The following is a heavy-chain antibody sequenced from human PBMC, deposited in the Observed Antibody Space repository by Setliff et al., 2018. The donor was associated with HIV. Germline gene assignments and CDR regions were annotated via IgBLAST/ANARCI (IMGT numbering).Heavy chain of an antibody. CDR2: IRNDASNT. V-gene: IGHV3-30*02. Sequence: GSLRLSCAASGFTFSSYGMHWVRQAPGKGLEWVTFIRNDASNTYYADSVKGRFTISRDSSKNTLYLQMDSLRTEDTAVYYCAKTQGWYLIDYWGQGTLVTVSS. J-gene: IGHJ4*02. CDR1: GFTFSSYG. D-gene: IGHD6-19*01. CDR3: AKTQGWYLIDY.